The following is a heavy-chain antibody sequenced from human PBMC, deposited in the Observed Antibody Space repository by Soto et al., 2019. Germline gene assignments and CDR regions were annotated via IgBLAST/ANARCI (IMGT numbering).Heavy chain of an antibody. Sequence: SGPTLVNPTETLTLTCTVAGFSLSNAEVGVSWIRQPPGKALECLAQIFSNDEKSYSTSLKSSLTISKDTSKSKVVLTMTDMDPVDTATYYCARIVSLVGATYYIDYWGQGSLVTVSS. D-gene: IGHD1-26*01. CDR3: ARIVSLVGATYYIDY. V-gene: IGHV2-26*01. CDR2: IFSNDEK. J-gene: IGHJ4*02. CDR1: GFSLSNAEVG.